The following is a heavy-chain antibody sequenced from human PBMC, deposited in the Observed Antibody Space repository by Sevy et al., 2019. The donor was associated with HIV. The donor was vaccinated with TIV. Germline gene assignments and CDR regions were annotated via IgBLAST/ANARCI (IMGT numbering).Heavy chain of an antibody. CDR3: ARGPSHGGFDS. J-gene: IGHJ4*02. CDR1: GYTFTSFG. CDR2: IDPNGGGT. Sequence: ASVKVSCKASGYTFTSFGISWVRQAPGQGLEWVGWIDPNGGGTYHAQDFQGRLTITRDTSISTVYMDLSRLTSDDTAVYFCARGPSHGGFDSWGQGTRVTVSS. D-gene: IGHD3-16*01. V-gene: IGHV1-2*02.